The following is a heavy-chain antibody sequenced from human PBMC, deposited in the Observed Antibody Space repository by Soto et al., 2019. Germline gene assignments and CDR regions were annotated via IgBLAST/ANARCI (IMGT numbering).Heavy chain of an antibody. CDR1: GGSISSSSYY. CDR3: ARHWRNGVSKY. J-gene: IGHJ4*02. D-gene: IGHD2-8*01. V-gene: IGHV4-39*01. Sequence: QLQLQESGPGLVKPSETLSLTCTVSGGSISSSSYYWGWIRQPPGKGLEWIGSIYYSGSTYYNPSLKSRVTISVDTSKNQFSLKLSSVTAADTAVYYCARHWRNGVSKYWGQGTLVTVSS. CDR2: IYYSGST.